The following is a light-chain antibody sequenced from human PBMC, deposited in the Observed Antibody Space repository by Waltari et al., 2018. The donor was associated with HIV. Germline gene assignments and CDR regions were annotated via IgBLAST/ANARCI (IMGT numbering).Light chain of an antibody. V-gene: IGLV8-61*01. J-gene: IGLJ2*01. Sequence: QPVVIQEPSLSVSPGKTITLTCGVNFVSVSTGYYPSWYKRTPGQAPRRLLYNTDVRSSGVPERFSGSIVGNKAALTITGAQPDDDSVYYGVLFVRSGRVFGGGTKLTVL. CDR2: NTD. CDR1: FVSVSTGYY. CDR3: VLFVRSGRV.